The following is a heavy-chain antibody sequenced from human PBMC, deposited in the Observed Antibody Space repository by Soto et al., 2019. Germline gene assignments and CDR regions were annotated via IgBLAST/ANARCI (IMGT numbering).Heavy chain of an antibody. J-gene: IGHJ2*01. CDR3: ARDHYDFWSGYFWYFDL. CDR2: ISAYNGNT. Sequence: ASVKVSCKASGYTFTSYGISWVRQAPGQGLEWMGWISAYNGNTNYAQKFQGRVTMTRDTSISTAYMELSRLRSDDTAVYYCARDHYDFWSGYFWYFDLWGRGTLVTVSS. V-gene: IGHV1-18*01. D-gene: IGHD3-3*01. CDR1: GYTFTSYG.